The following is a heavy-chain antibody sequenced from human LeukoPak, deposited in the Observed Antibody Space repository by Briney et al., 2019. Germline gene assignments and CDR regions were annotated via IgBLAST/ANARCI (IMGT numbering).Heavy chain of an antibody. V-gene: IGHV4-34*01. D-gene: IGHD7-27*01. CDR3: ARGPNWGSRVFDY. Sequence: KPSETLSLTCAVYGGSFSGYYWSWIRQPPGKGLEWIGEISHSGSTNYNPSLKSRVTISVDTSKNQFSLKLSSVTAADTAVYYCARGPNWGSRVFDYWGQGTLVTVSS. CDR1: GGSFSGYY. CDR2: ISHSGST. J-gene: IGHJ4*02.